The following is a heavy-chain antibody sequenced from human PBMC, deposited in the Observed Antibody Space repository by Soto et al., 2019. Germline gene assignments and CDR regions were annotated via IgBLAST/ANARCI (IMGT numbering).Heavy chain of an antibody. V-gene: IGHV3-9*01. CDR1: GFIFDNFA. D-gene: IGHD1-26*01. CDR2: INWGSTSI. J-gene: IGHJ6*02. CDR3: SKERSGSGLPGNDGVDV. Sequence: EAQLVESGGGLVQPGRSLRLSCAASGFIFDNFAMPWVRQAPGKGLEWVSGINWGSTSIGYADSVKGRFTISRDNAKNAQYLQMNSLTPQDTAIYDCSKERSGSGLPGNDGVDVWGQGTTVIVS.